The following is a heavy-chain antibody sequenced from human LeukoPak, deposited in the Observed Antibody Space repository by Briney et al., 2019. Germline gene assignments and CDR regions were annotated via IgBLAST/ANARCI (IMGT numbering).Heavy chain of an antibody. CDR3: ARDHYWALDY. CDR2: ITSDGNTI. CDR1: GFTFSSYS. D-gene: IGHD2-15*01. Sequence: SGGSLRLSCAASGFTFSSYSMKWVRQAPGKGLEWVSYITSDGNTIFHADSVRGRFTISRDNAKNSLYLQMNSLRAEDTAIYYCARDHYWALDYWGQGTLVTVSS. V-gene: IGHV3-48*01. J-gene: IGHJ4*02.